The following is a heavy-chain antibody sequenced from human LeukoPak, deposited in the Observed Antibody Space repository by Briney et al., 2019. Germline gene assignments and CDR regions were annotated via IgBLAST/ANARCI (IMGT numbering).Heavy chain of an antibody. Sequence: SETLSLICTVSGGSISSSSYYWGWIRQPPGKGLEWIGSISYSGSTYYNPSLKSRVTISVDTSKNQFSLNLSSVTAADTAVYYCARHDIIAVAFSYWGQGTLVTVSS. CDR3: ARHDIIAVAFSY. CDR1: GGSISSSSYY. J-gene: IGHJ4*02. V-gene: IGHV4-39*01. D-gene: IGHD6-19*01. CDR2: ISYSGST.